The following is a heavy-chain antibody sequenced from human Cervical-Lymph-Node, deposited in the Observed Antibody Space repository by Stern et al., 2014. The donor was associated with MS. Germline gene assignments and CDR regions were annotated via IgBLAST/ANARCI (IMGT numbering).Heavy chain of an antibody. CDR2: IDWDDDK. Sequence: QVTLKESGPALVKPTQTLTLTCTFSGFSLNTNGMRVSWIRQPPGKALEWLARIDWDDDKFYSPSLKTRLTITKDTSANQVVLTMTNMDPVDTATYFCARTMPGYSGYDYGHGLDVWGQGTTVTVSS. CDR1: GFSLNTNGMR. D-gene: IGHD5-12*01. J-gene: IGHJ6*02. CDR3: ARTMPGYSGYDYGHGLDV. V-gene: IGHV2-70*04.